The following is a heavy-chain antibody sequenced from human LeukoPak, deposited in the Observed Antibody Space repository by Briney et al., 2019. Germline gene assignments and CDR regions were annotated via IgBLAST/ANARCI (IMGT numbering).Heavy chain of an antibody. D-gene: IGHD3-16*01. J-gene: IGHJ4*02. V-gene: IGHV3-15*04. CDR3: TRDEGDDYFDN. CDR1: GFPFSDAW. Sequence: GGSLRLSCAASGFPFSDAWMSWVRQAPGKGLEWVGRIESKTDSGTTEYAAPVKGRFTISRDDSNNTLYLQMNSLKTEDTAVYYCTRDEGDDYFDNWGQGTLVTVSS. CDR2: IESKTDSGTT.